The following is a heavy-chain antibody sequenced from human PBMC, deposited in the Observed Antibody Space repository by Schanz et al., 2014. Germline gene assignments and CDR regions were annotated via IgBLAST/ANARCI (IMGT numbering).Heavy chain of an antibody. J-gene: IGHJ4*02. V-gene: IGHV3-23*04. Sequence: EVQLVESGGGLVQPGGSLRLSCAASGFTFNNYDMNWVRLVPGKGLECVSGISGSGGSAYYADSVKGRFTISRDNSKNTLYLQMSSLRAEDTAVYYCAKVWGSDYFYPFDYWGQGTLVTVSS. CDR2: ISGSGGSA. CDR3: AKVWGSDYFYPFDY. D-gene: IGHD3-22*01. CDR1: GFTFNNYD.